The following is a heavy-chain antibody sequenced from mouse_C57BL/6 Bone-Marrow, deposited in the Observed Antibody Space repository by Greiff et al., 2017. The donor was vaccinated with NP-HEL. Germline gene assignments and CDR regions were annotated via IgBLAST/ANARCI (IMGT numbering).Heavy chain of an antibody. D-gene: IGHD1-1*01. V-gene: IGHV5-15*01. CDR2: ISNFAYSI. Sequence: EVKVVEPGGGLVQPGGSLKLSCAASGFTFSDYGMAWVRQAPRKGPEWVAFISNFAYSIYYAETVTGRSTFSIENAKNTLYREMSSLRSEDTAMYYYTRQEYYGSSSLAGWGQGTLVTVSA. CDR1: GFTFSDYG. CDR3: TRQEYYGSSSLAG. J-gene: IGHJ3*02.